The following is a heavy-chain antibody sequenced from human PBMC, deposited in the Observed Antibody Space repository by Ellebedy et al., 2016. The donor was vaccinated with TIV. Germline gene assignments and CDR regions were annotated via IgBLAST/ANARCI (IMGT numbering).Heavy chain of an antibody. CDR2: IKQDGSEK. CDR3: AKGRRGYYYGSSY. J-gene: IGHJ4*02. Sequence: PGGSLRLSCAASGFTFSSYWMSWVPQAPGKGLEWLANIKQDGSEKYYVDSVKGRFTISRDNAKNSLYLRMNSLRAEDTAVYYCAKGRRGYYYGSSYWGQGTLVTVSS. D-gene: IGHD3-10*01. V-gene: IGHV3-7*01. CDR1: GFTFSSYW.